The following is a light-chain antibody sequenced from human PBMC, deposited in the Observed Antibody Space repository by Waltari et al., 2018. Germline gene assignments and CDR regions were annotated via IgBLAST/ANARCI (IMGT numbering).Light chain of an antibody. V-gene: IGKV3-11*01. CDR2: DTS. Sequence: SCRASQIVSYYLAWYQQRPGQAPRLLIYDTSHRATGIPDRFSGSESETDFTLTISSLEPEDFAVYYCQQRRNWPLTFGGGTKVEIK. J-gene: IGKJ4*01. CDR3: QQRRNWPLT. CDR1: QIVSYY.